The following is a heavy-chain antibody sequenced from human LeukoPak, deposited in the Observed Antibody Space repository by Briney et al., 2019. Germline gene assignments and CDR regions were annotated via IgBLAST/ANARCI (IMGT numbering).Heavy chain of an antibody. CDR2: LSGRGGNS. CDR1: GFTFSIYV. J-gene: IGHJ3*02. V-gene: IGHV3-23*01. D-gene: IGHD3/OR15-3a*01. CDR3: GRDFPDWSDAFDI. Sequence: GGSLGLSCAASGFTFSIYVMSWVRQAPGKGLEWVSTLSGRGGNSYYADSVKGRFTISRDNSKNMLFLQMNSLRADDTAIYFCGRDFPDWSDAFDIWGQGTMVTVSS.